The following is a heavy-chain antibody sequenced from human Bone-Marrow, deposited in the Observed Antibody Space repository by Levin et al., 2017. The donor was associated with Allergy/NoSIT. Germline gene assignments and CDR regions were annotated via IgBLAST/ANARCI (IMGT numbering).Heavy chain of an antibody. CDR3: ARDRITGTSSAFDI. J-gene: IGHJ3*02. CDR2: ISSSSSYI. CDR1: GFTFSTYS. Sequence: SCAASGFTFSTYSMNWVRQAPGKGLQWVSSISSSSSYIYYADSVKGRFTISRDNAKNSLDLQMNSLRAEDTAVYYCARDRITGTSSAFDIWGQGTMVTVSS. V-gene: IGHV3-21*01. D-gene: IGHD1-14*01.